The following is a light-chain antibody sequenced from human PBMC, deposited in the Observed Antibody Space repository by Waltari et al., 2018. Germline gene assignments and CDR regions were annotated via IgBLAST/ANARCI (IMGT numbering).Light chain of an antibody. J-gene: IGLJ3*02. CDR1: SSDVGGYKY. CDR2: EVS. Sequence: QSALTQPPSASGSPKQPVTISCTGTSSDVGGYKYVSWYQQHPGKAPKLMIYEVSKRQPGVPDSFCASTPGNTAPLSFGGLEAEDEADYYCSSYAGSHILVFGGGTKLTVL. CDR3: SSYAGSHILV. V-gene: IGLV2-8*01.